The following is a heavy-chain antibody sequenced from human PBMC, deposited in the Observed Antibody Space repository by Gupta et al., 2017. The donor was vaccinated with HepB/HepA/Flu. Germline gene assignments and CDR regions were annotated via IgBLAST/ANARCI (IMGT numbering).Heavy chain of an antibody. CDR3: ARFDAGKKSGSTLP. V-gene: IGHV3-21*01. CDR2: VSSSSSYI. D-gene: IGHD1-26*01. Sequence: EVQLVESAGGLVKPGGSLRLSCAASGFTFSSYSMNWIRQAPGKGLELVSSVSSSSSYIYYADSVKGRFTISRDNSKNSLYLQMNSLRAEDTAVYYCARFDAGKKSGSTLPWGQGTLVTVSS. CDR1: GFTFSSYS. J-gene: IGHJ5*02.